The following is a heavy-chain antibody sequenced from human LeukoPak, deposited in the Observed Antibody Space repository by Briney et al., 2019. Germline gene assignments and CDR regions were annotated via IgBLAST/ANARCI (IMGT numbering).Heavy chain of an antibody. CDR3: ASRQRDSGWYNPYYYYGLDV. D-gene: IGHD6-13*01. CDR1: GGXISSWNYY. Sequence: SEALSLTCTVSGGXISSWNYYWGWIRQPPGKGLQWIGSTYYGGSTNNNPSLKSRVTISVDTSKNQFSLKLSSVTAADTAVYYCASRQRDSGWYNPYYYYGLDVWGQGTTVTVSS. V-gene: IGHV4-39*07. CDR2: TYYGGST. J-gene: IGHJ6*02.